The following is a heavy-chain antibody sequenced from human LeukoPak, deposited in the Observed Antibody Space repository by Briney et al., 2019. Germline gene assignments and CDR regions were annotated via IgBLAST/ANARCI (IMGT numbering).Heavy chain of an antibody. CDR1: GFTFHNNG. CDR2: ISGSSRST. Sequence: GGSLRLSCAASGFTFHNNGMSWVRQAPGKGLEWVSAISGSSRSTYHAESVKGRFTISRDNSKNTLFLQMNSLRAEDTAVYYCATESRLRRENYYYGLDVWGQGTTVTVSS. CDR3: ATESRLRRENYYYGLDV. V-gene: IGHV3-23*01. J-gene: IGHJ6*02. D-gene: IGHD1-26*01.